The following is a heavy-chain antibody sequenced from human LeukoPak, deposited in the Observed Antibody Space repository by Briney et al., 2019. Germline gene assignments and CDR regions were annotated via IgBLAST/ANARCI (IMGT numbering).Heavy chain of an antibody. D-gene: IGHD5-24*01. CDR2: IYTSGST. J-gene: IGHJ2*01. V-gene: IGHV4-61*02. CDR1: GGSISSGSYY. Sequence: SETLSLTCTVSGGSISSGSYYWSWIRQPAGKGLEWIGRIYTSGSTNYNPSLKSRVTISVDTSKNQFSLKLSSVTAADTAVYYCARDVEMATIFGYWYFDLWGRGTLVTVSS. CDR3: ARDVEMATIFGYWYFDL.